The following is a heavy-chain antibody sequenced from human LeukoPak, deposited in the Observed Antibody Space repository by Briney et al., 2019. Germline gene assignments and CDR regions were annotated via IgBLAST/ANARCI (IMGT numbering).Heavy chain of an antibody. CDR3: ARLVDYDNSGDPDIFDI. CDR2: INYSGRI. J-gene: IGHJ3*02. D-gene: IGHD3-22*01. V-gene: IGHV4-59*01. Sequence: PSETLSLTCIVSSGFISSYYWSWIGQTPGKGLEWIGFINYSGRIKYNPSLQSRVSISLDTSKNHFSLQLRSVMAVDTAVYYCARLVDYDNSGDPDIFDIWGQGTIVSIS. CDR1: SGFISSYY.